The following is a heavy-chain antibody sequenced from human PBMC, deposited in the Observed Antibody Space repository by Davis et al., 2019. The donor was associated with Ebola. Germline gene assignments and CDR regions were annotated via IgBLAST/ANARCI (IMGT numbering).Heavy chain of an antibody. CDR1: GGSFRGYY. CDR3: ARGHPSLY. Sequence: SQTLSLTCAVYGGSFRGYYWSWIRQPPGKGLEWIGEINHSGSTNYNPSLKSRVTISVDTSKNQFSLKLSSVTAADTAVYYCARGHPSLYWGQGTLVTVSS. CDR2: INHSGST. V-gene: IGHV4-34*01. J-gene: IGHJ4*02.